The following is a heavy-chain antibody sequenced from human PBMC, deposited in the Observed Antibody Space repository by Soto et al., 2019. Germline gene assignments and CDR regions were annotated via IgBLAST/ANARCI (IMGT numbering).Heavy chain of an antibody. CDR3: ARDQRSRDAFDI. V-gene: IGHV1-3*01. CDR2: INAGNGNT. J-gene: IGHJ3*02. CDR1: GDTFTSYA. Sequence: APVEVCCKASGDTFTSYAMHWVRQAPGQRLEWMGWINAGNGNTKYSQKFQGRVTITRDTSASTAYMELSSLRSEDTAVYYCARDQRSRDAFDIWGQGTMVTVS.